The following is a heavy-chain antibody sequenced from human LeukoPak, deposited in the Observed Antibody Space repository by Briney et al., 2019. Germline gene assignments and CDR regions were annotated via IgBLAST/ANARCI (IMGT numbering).Heavy chain of an antibody. J-gene: IGHJ4*02. V-gene: IGHV3-21*01. CDR2: ISSSRSYI. CDR1: GFTFSSYS. D-gene: IGHD6-13*01. Sequence: PGGSLRLSCAASGFTFSSYSMNWVRQAPGKGLEWALFISSSRSYIYYADSVKGRFTISRDNAKNSLYLQMNSLRAEDTAVYYCARFIAAPYYFDYWGRGTLVTVSS. CDR3: ARFIAAPYYFDY.